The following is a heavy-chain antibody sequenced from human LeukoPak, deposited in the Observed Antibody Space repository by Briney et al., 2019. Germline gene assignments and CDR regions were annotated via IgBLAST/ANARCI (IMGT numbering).Heavy chain of an antibody. CDR2: IAINGGST. Sequence: GGSLRLSCAASGFIFSNDEMHWVRQAPGKGLEYVSAIAINGGSTYYADSVKGRFTISRDNSKNTLSLQMGSLRADDMAVYYCARRRLGAFDIWGQGTMVTVSS. D-gene: IGHD5-24*01. CDR1: GFIFSNDE. V-gene: IGHV3-64*02. CDR3: ARRRLGAFDI. J-gene: IGHJ3*02.